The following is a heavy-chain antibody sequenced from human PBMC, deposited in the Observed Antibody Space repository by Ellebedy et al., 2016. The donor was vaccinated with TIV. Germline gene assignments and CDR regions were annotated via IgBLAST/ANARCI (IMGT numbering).Heavy chain of an antibody. V-gene: IGHV3-11*01. Sequence: GESLKISXAAPGFTFSDYYMSWIRQAPGKGLEWVSYISSSSSTIYYADSVKGRFTISRDNAKNSLYLQMNSLRAEDTAVYYCAADTRWVRQYFDYWGQGTLVTVSS. CDR2: ISSSSSTI. CDR1: GFTFSDYY. D-gene: IGHD5-24*01. CDR3: AADTRWVRQYFDY. J-gene: IGHJ4*02.